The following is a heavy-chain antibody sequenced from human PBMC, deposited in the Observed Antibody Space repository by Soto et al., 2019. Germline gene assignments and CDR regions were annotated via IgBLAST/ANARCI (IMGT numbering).Heavy chain of an antibody. D-gene: IGHD3-3*01. CDR1: GFTFSSYA. CDR3: ARDLNFSTRGYLTIFGVGANGMDV. Sequence: QVQLVESGGGMVQPGRSLRLSCAASGFTFSSYAMHWVRQAPGKGLEWVAVISYDGSNKYYADSVKGRFTISRDNSKNTLYLQMNSLRAEDTAVYYCARDLNFSTRGYLTIFGVGANGMDVWGQGTTVTVSS. V-gene: IGHV3-30-3*01. J-gene: IGHJ6*02. CDR2: ISYDGSNK.